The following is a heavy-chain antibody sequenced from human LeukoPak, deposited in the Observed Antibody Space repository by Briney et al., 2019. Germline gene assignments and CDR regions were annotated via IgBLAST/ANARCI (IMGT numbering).Heavy chain of an antibody. CDR2: FDPEDGET. J-gene: IGHJ6*02. V-gene: IGHV1-24*01. CDR3: AVSLTTGSYYGMDV. D-gene: IGHD1-1*01. Sequence: GASVKVSCKVSGYTLTELSLHWVRQAPGKGLEWMGRFDPEDGETIYARKFQGRVTMTEDTSTDTAYMELSSLRSEDTAVYFCAVSLTTGSYYGMDVWGQGTTVTVSS. CDR1: GYTLTELS.